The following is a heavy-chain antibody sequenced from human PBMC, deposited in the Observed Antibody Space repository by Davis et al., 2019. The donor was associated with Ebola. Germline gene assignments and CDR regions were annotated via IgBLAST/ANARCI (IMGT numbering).Heavy chain of an antibody. CDR1: GFTFGSYA. CDR2: ISNSGVTT. J-gene: IGHJ5*02. D-gene: IGHD6-19*01. V-gene: IGHV3-23*01. Sequence: GESLKISCAVSGFTFGSYAMNWVRQAPGKGLEWVSGISNSGVTTAYADSVQGRFTISRDNSRNTLYLQMNSLRAEDTAVYFCAKSEYGSGWGPWGQGTLVTVSS. CDR3: AKSEYGSGWGP.